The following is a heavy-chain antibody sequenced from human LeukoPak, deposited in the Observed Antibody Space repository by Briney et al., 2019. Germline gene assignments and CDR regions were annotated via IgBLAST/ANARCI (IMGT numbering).Heavy chain of an antibody. CDR3: ARHRAEMATITDDAFDI. CDR2: IYPTGST. D-gene: IGHD5-24*01. Sequence: PSETLSLTCTDSGGSISSYFWSWIRHPPGKGLGWIGYIYPTGSTHYSPSLKSRVTMSLDTSKNQLSQRLSSVTAADTAVFYCARHRAEMATITDDAFDIWGQGTMVTVSS. V-gene: IGHV4-59*08. J-gene: IGHJ3*02. CDR1: GGSISSYF.